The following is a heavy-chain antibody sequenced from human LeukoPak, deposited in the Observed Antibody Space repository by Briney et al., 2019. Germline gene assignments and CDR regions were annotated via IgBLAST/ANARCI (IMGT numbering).Heavy chain of an antibody. CDR1: GFTFSTYC. V-gene: IGHV3-7*01. CDR3: ARASHNSSSWYWPLTAVYYYYYYGMDV. CDR2: IKQDGSET. J-gene: IGHJ6*02. Sequence: GGSLRLACAASGFTFSTYCMSWVRQAPGKGLEWVAHIKQDGSETYYVDSVKGRFTISRDNAKNSLYLQMNSLRAEDTAVYYCARASHNSSSWYWPLTAVYYYYYYGMDVWGQGTTVTVSS. D-gene: IGHD6-13*01.